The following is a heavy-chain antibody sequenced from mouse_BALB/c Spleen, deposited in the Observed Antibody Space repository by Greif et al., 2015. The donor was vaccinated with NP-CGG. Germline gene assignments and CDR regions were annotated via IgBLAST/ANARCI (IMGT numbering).Heavy chain of an antibody. J-gene: IGHJ1*01. CDR2: INPSNGGT. V-gene: IGHV1S81*02. CDR3: TRSATTVPSYWYFDV. Sequence: QVQLQQSGAELVKPGASVKLSCKASGYTFTSYYMYWVKQRPGQGLEWIGEINPSNGGTNFNEKFKSKATLTVDKSSSTAYMQLSSLTSEDSAVYYCTRSATTVPSYWYFDVWGAGTTVTVSS. CDR1: GYTFTSYY. D-gene: IGHD1-1*01.